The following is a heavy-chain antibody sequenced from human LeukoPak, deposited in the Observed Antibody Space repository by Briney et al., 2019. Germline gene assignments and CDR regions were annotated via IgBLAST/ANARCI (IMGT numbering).Heavy chain of an antibody. CDR1: GYTITSYD. Sequence: ASVKVSCKXSGYTITSYDINWVRQATGQGLEWMGWMNPKSGNTGFAQRFQGRVTMTRDTSISTAYMELSSLRPEDTAVYYCARVTGSIDYWGQGTLVTVSS. CDR3: ARVTGSIDY. D-gene: IGHD2-8*02. J-gene: IGHJ4*02. CDR2: MNPKSGNT. V-gene: IGHV1-8*01.